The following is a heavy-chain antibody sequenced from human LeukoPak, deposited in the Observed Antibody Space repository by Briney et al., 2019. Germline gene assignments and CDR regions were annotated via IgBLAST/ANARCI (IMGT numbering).Heavy chain of an antibody. CDR2: IRSKAYRGAT. D-gene: IGHD3-22*01. Sequence: GGSLSLSCIASGFSFGDYAMSWVRQAPGKGLEWVGFIRSKAYRGATKNAASVKDRFTISRDDSKSIAYLQMNSLKTEDTAIYYCTSVYDTSAYYHSGIDYWGQGTLVTVSS. V-gene: IGHV3-49*04. J-gene: IGHJ4*02. CDR1: GFSFGDYA. CDR3: TSVYDTSAYYHSGIDY.